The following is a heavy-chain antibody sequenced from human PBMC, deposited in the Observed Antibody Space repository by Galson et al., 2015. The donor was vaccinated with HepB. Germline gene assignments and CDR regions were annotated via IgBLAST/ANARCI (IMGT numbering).Heavy chain of an antibody. Sequence: QSGAEVKKPGESLKISCEGSGDTFTGTWIGWVRQMPGKGLEWMGIIYPGDSDTRYSPSFEGQVTISADKYITTAYLQWSSLKASDTAIYYCASRAPYSSSWGYWGQGTLVTVSS. CDR3: ASRAPYSSSWGY. CDR2: IYPGDSDT. J-gene: IGHJ4*02. D-gene: IGHD6-13*01. V-gene: IGHV5-51*01. CDR1: GDTFTGTW.